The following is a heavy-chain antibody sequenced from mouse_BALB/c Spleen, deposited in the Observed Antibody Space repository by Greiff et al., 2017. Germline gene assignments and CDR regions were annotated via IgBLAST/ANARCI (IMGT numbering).Heavy chain of an antibody. V-gene: IGHV5-6*01. CDR1: GFTFSSYG. CDR3: ARTNRDAMDY. Sequence: EVKLMESGGDLVKPGGSLKLSCAASGFTFSSYGMSWVRQTPDKRLEWVATISSGGSYTYYPDSVKGRFTISRDNAKNTLYLQMSSLKSEDTAMYYCARTNRDAMDYWGQGTSVTVSS. CDR2: ISSGGSYT. J-gene: IGHJ4*01.